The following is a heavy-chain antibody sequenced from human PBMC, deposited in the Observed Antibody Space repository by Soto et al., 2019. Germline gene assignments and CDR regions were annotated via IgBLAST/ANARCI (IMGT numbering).Heavy chain of an antibody. CDR3: ARDLGRYCTNGVCSGMDV. CDR1: GYTFTGYY. CDR2: INPNSGGT. J-gene: IGHJ6*02. Sequence: GASVKVSCKASGYTFTGYYMHWVRQAPGQGLEWMGWINPNSGGTNYAQKFQGRVTMTRDTSISTAYMELSRLRSDDTAVYYCARDLGRYCTNGVCSGMDVWGQGTTVTVSS. D-gene: IGHD2-8*01. V-gene: IGHV1-2*02.